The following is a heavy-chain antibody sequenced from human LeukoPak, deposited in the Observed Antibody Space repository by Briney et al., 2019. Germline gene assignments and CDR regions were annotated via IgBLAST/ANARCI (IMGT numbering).Heavy chain of an antibody. J-gene: IGHJ4*02. Sequence: SVTLSCKASGHTVTSYGISWVRQAPGQGREWMGWIIAYNGNTSYGQKLQGTVNMTKDTSTSKAYMDMRSLRSDDTAVYYCARDRLGYCSSTSWYPFDYWGQGTLVTVSS. CDR1: GHTVTSYG. CDR2: IIAYNGNT. CDR3: ARDRLGYCSSTSWYPFDY. D-gene: IGHD2-2*01. V-gene: IGHV1-18*01.